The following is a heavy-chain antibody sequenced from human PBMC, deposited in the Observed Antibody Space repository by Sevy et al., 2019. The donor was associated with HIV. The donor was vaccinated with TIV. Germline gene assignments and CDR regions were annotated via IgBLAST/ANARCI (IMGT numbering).Heavy chain of an antibody. V-gene: IGHV3-23*01. CDR2: ISGRGGST. J-gene: IGHJ6*02. CDR1: GFTFSSYA. Sequence: GGSLRLSCAASGFTFSSYAMSWVRQAPGKGLEWVSAISGRGGSTYYADSVKGRFTISRDNSKNTLYLQMNSLRAEDTAVYYCAKDNWNSRYYFHGMDVWGQGTTVTVSS. CDR3: AKDNWNSRYYFHGMDV. D-gene: IGHD1-7*01.